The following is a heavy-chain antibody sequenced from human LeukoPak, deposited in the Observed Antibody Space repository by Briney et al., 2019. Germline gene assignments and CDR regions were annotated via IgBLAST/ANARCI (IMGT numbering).Heavy chain of an antibody. CDR2: ISAYNGNT. V-gene: IGHV1-18*01. J-gene: IGHJ4*02. CDR3: ARDYDPIVGATGYFDY. D-gene: IGHD1-26*01. CDR1: GYTFTSYG. Sequence: GASVKVSCKASGYTFTSYGISWVRQAPGQGLEWMGWISAYNGNTNYAQKLQGRVTMTTDTSTSTAYMELRSLRSDDTAVYYCARDYDPIVGATGYFDYWGQGTLVTVPS.